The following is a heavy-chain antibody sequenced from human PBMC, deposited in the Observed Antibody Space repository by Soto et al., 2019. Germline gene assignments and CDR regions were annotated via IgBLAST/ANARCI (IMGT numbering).Heavy chain of an antibody. Sequence: PGGSLRLSCAASGFTFSSYWMHWVRQAPGKGLVWVSRINSDGSSTSYADSVKGRFTISRDNAKNTLYLQMNSLRAEDTAVYYCARDPFPYSSSWYVWDYYYYGMDVWGQGTTVTVSS. CDR2: INSDGSST. D-gene: IGHD6-13*01. CDR3: ARDPFPYSSSWYVWDYYYYGMDV. J-gene: IGHJ6*02. CDR1: GFTFSSYW. V-gene: IGHV3-74*01.